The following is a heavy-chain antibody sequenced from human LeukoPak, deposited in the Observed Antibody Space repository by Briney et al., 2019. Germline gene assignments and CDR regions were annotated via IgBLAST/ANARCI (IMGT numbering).Heavy chain of an antibody. D-gene: IGHD3-10*01. CDR2: ISGSGGST. V-gene: IGHV3-23*01. CDR3: AKRRRIGEHYFDY. Sequence: GGSLGLSCAASGFTFRRYAMSWVRQAPGKGLEWVSAISGSGGSTYYAASVKGRFTISTDNSKNTLYLQMNSLRAEDTAVYYCAKRRRIGEHYFDYWGQGTLVTVSS. CDR1: GFTFRRYA. J-gene: IGHJ4*02.